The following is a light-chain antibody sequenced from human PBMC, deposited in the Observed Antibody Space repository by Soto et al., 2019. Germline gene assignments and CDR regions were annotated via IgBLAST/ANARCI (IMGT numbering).Light chain of an antibody. CDR1: QSINRW. CDR3: QQYGSYWT. CDR2: DAS. V-gene: IGKV1-5*01. J-gene: IGKJ1*01. Sequence: IQMTQSPSTLSASIGDTVTITCRASQSINRWLAWYQQKPGEAPKLLIYDASSLESGVPSRFSGTGSGTEFTLIISSLQPDGFATYYCQQYGSYWTFGQGTKVEI.